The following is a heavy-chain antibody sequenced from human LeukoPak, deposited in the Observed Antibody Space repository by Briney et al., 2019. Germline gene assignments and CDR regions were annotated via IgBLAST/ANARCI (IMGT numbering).Heavy chain of an antibody. J-gene: IGHJ4*02. Sequence: GGSLRLSCAASGFTFSSYGMHWVRQAPGKGLEWVAVISYDGSNKYYADSVKGRFTISRDNSKNTLYLQMNSLRAEDTAVYYCAKSSGYGSGSCPDYWGRGTLVTVSS. D-gene: IGHD3-10*01. CDR1: GFTFSSYG. CDR3: AKSSGYGSGSCPDY. CDR2: ISYDGSNK. V-gene: IGHV3-30*18.